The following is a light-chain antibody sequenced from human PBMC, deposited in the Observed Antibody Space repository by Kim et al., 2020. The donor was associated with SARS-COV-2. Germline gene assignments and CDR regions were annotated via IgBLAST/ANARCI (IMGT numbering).Light chain of an antibody. V-gene: IGKV1-5*03. CDR1: LSIRSW. Sequence: SASVGDRVTITCQASLSIRSWLAWYQQKPGKAPKVLIYKAASLESGVPSRFSGSCSGTQFTLTISSLQPDDFATYYCQQYNSYSTFGQGTKVDIK. CDR2: KAA. J-gene: IGKJ1*01. CDR3: QQYNSYST.